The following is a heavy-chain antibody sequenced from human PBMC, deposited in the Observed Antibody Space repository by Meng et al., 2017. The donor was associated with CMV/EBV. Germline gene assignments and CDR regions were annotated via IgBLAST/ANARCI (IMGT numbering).Heavy chain of an antibody. CDR2: IIPIFGTA. V-gene: IGHV1-69*05. J-gene: IGHJ4*02. Sequence: ASRCTFSSYALSWVRQAPGQGLEWIGGIIPIFGTANYAQKFQGRVTITTDESTSTAYMELSSLRSEDTAVYYCARSIFGVVAYFDYWGQGTLVTVSS. D-gene: IGHD3-3*01. CDR1: RCTFSSYA. CDR3: ARSIFGVVAYFDY.